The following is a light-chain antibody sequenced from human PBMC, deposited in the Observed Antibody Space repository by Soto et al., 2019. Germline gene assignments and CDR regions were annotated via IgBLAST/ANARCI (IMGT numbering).Light chain of an antibody. V-gene: IGKV1-5*01. CDR2: DAS. Sequence: DIQMTQSPSTLSASVGDNITITCRASQSLSSYLARYQQKPGRAPKLLIFDASSLERGVPSRFSGSGSGTEFRLTISSLQPDDFATYYCQQYKAFGQGTKVDIK. J-gene: IGKJ1*01. CDR1: QSLSSY. CDR3: QQYKA.